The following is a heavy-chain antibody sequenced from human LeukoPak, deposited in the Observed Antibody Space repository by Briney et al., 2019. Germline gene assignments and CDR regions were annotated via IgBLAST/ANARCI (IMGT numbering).Heavy chain of an antibody. D-gene: IGHD2-2*01. J-gene: IGHJ5*02. Sequence: GGSLRLSCAASGFTFSSYAMSWVRQAPGKGLEWVSAISGSGGSTYYADSVKGRLTISRDNSKNTLYLQMNSLRAEDTAVYYCAKDRDIVVVPAAHNWFDPWGQGTLVTVSS. CDR1: GFTFSSYA. V-gene: IGHV3-23*01. CDR3: AKDRDIVVVPAAHNWFDP. CDR2: ISGSGGST.